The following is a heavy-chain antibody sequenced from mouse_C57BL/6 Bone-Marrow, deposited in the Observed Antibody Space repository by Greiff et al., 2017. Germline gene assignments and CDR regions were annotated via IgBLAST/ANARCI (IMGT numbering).Heavy chain of an antibody. CDR2: IWSDGST. CDR1: GFSLTSYG. V-gene: IGHV2-6-1*01. CDR3: ARHNYGFYAMDY. D-gene: IGHD1-1*01. J-gene: IGHJ4*01. Sequence: VKLMESGPGLVAPSQSLSITCTVSGFSLTSYGVHWVRQPPGKGLEWLVVIWSDGSTTYNSALKSRLSISKDNSKSQVFLKMNSLQTDDTAMYYCARHNYGFYAMDYWGQGTSVTVSS.